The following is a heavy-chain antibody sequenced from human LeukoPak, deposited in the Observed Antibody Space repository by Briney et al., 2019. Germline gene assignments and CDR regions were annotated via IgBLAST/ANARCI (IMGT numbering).Heavy chain of an antibody. J-gene: IGHJ6*03. D-gene: IGHD1-1*01. CDR3: ARVVTVAWSERRPGYYYMDV. CDR1: GFTFSSYA. Sequence: GGSLRLSCAASGFTFSSYAMSWVRQAPGKGLEWVSSISSSSSYIYYTHSVKGRFTISRDNAKNSLYLQMNSLRAEDTAIYYCARVVTVAWSERRPGYYYMDVWGKGTTVTVSS. V-gene: IGHV3-21*06. CDR2: ISSSSSYI.